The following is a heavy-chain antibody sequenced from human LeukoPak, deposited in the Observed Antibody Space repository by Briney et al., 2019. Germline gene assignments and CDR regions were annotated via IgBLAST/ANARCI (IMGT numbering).Heavy chain of an antibody. Sequence: GGSLRLSCAASGFTFSSYGMSWVRQAPGKGLEWVSAISGSGHNTHYADSVKGRFTISRDNYKNTLYLQMNSLRAEDTAVYYCARGALGGAFDIWGQGTMVTVSS. CDR3: ARGALGGAFDI. D-gene: IGHD3-16*01. V-gene: IGHV3-23*01. J-gene: IGHJ3*02. CDR1: GFTFSSYG. CDR2: ISGSGHNT.